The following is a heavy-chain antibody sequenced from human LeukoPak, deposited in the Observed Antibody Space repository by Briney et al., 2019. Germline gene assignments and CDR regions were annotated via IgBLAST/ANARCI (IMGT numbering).Heavy chain of an antibody. V-gene: IGHV4-4*07. CDR1: GGSISSYY. CDR3: ARDRTLTTNYDSSGYYFGGNMDV. D-gene: IGHD3-22*01. CDR2: IYTSGST. Sequence: SETLSLTCTVSGGSISSYYWNWIRQPAGKGPEWIGRIYTSGSTNYNPSLKSRVTMSVDTSKNQFSLKLSSVTAADTAVYYCARDRTLTTNYDSSGYYFGGNMDVWGKGTTVTVSS. J-gene: IGHJ6*03.